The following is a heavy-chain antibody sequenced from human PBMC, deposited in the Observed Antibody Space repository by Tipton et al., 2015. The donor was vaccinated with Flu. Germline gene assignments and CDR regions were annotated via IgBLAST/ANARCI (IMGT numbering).Heavy chain of an antibody. CDR3: ARVSPRRVTAIVVVMLPEGYFDY. Sequence: TLSLTCSVSGGSFSGYYWTWIRQPPGKGLEWIGEINHSGSTHHNSSLKSRVTMSVDSSKNQFSLHLSSVTAADTAVYYCARVSPRRVTAIVVVMLPEGYFDYWGQGTLAIVSS. J-gene: IGHJ4*02. D-gene: IGHD3-22*01. CDR2: INHSGST. CDR1: GGSFSGYY. V-gene: IGHV4-34*01.